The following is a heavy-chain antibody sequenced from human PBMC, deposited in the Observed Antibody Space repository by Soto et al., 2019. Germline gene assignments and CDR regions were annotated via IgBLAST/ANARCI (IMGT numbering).Heavy chain of an antibody. CDR3: ANGGYSYGYHYYYYKDV. V-gene: IGHV3-23*01. CDR2: ISGSGGST. CDR1: GFTFSSYA. J-gene: IGHJ6*03. Sequence: EVQLLESGGGLVQPGGSLRLSCAASGFTFSSYAMSWVRQAPGQGLEWVSAISGSGGSTYYADSVKGRFTISRDNSKNTLYLQMNSLRAEDTAVYYCANGGYSYGYHYYYYKDVWGKGTTVTVSS. D-gene: IGHD5-18*01.